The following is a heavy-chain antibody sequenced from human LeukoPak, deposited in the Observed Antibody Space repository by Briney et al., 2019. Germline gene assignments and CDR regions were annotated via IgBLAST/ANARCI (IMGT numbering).Heavy chain of an antibody. J-gene: IGHJ4*02. D-gene: IGHD3-22*01. Sequence: ASVKVSFKASGYTFTSYGISWVRQAPGQGLEWMGWISAYNGNTNYAQKLQGRVTMTTDTSTSTAYMELRSLRSDDTAVYYCARGRYYYDSSGGGYFDYWGQGTLVTVSS. V-gene: IGHV1-18*01. CDR3: ARGRYYYDSSGGGYFDY. CDR1: GYTFTSYG. CDR2: ISAYNGNT.